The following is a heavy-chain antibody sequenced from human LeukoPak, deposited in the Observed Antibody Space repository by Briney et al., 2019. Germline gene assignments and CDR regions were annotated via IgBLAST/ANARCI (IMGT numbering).Heavy chain of an antibody. CDR3: ARVRDDFWSGPSAHFDY. CDR1: GGSISSYY. J-gene: IGHJ4*02. Sequence: SETLSLTCTVSGGSISSYYWSWIRQPPGKGLEWIGYIYYSGSTNYNPSLKSRVTISVDTSKNQFSLKLSSVTAADTAVYYCARVRDDFWSGPSAHFDYWGQGTLVTVSS. V-gene: IGHV4-59*01. D-gene: IGHD3-3*01. CDR2: IYYSGST.